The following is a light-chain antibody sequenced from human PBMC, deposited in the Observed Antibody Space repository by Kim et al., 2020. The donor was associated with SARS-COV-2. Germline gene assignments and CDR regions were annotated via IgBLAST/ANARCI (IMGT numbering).Light chain of an antibody. J-gene: IGKJ4*01. Sequence: LSAGERATLSCRASQSVTNSLAWYQKKPGQAPRLLIYDASNRDTGIPARFSGSGSGTDFTLTISSLEHEDFAGYYCKHRSNWPLTFGGGTKVDIK. CDR1: QSVTNS. CDR3: KHRSNWPLT. CDR2: DAS. V-gene: IGKV3-11*01.